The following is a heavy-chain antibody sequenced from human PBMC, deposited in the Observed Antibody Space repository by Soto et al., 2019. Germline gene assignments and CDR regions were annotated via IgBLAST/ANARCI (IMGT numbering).Heavy chain of an antibody. Sequence: LSLTCTVSGGSINTFYWSWVRQPAGKGLEWIGHIFSSGTTTFNPSLESRVAMSVDTSKNQFSLKLSSVTAADTAVYYCARFRRNYFDDWGQGTLVTVSS. D-gene: IGHD3-10*01. CDR3: ARFRRNYFDD. CDR2: IFSSGTT. CDR1: GGSINTFY. J-gene: IGHJ4*02. V-gene: IGHV4-4*07.